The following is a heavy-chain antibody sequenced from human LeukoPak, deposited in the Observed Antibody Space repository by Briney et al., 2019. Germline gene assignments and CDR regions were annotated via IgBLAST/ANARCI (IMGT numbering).Heavy chain of an antibody. CDR1: AGSISSYY. V-gene: IGHV4-59*01. Sequence: PSETLSLTCTVSAGSISSYYWSWIRQPPGKRLGWIGYIQYSGNANYNASLKSRVIMSVDTSKNQFSLKLTSVTAADTAVYYCARVRGGGVYDSWGQGTLVTVSS. CDR2: IQYSGNA. CDR3: ARVRGGGVYDS. D-gene: IGHD3-16*01. J-gene: IGHJ4*02.